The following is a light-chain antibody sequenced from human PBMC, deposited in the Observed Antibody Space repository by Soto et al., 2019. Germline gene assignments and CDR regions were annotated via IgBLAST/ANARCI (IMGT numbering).Light chain of an antibody. CDR1: SSDVGGYNY. V-gene: IGLV2-14*01. Sequence: QSALTQPASVSGSPGQSITISCTGTSSDVGGYNYVSWYQQHPGKAPKLMIYEVISRPSGASIRFSGSKSGNTASLTISGLQAEDEADYYCSSYTSSSTFYVFGTGTKVTVL. CDR2: EVI. J-gene: IGLJ1*01. CDR3: SSYTSSSTFYV.